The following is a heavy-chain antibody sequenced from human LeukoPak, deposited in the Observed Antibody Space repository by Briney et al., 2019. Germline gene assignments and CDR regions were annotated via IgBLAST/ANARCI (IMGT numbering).Heavy chain of an antibody. D-gene: IGHD6-19*01. V-gene: IGHV5-51*01. Sequence: GESLKISCQGSGYKFISHWIGWVRQMPGKGLEWMGIIYPGDSDTRYSPSFQGQVTISADKSISTAYLQWSSLKASDTAMYYCARRSSGWYYHFDYWGQGTLVTVSS. CDR3: ARRSSGWYYHFDY. CDR1: GYKFISHW. J-gene: IGHJ4*02. CDR2: IYPGDSDT.